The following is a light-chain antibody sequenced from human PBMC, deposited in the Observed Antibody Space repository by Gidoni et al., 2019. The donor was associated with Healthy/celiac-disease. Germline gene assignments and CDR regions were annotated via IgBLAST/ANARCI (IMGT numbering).Light chain of an antibody. CDR3: QHSYRTPLT. J-gene: IGKJ4*01. Sequence: DIQMNQSPSSLSASVGDRVTITCRASQSISSYLNWYQQKPGKAPKLLLYAASSLQSGVPSMFSGSASGTDFTLTISSLQPEIFATYYCQHSYRTPLTFGGGTKVEIK. V-gene: IGKV1-39*01. CDR1: QSISSY. CDR2: AAS.